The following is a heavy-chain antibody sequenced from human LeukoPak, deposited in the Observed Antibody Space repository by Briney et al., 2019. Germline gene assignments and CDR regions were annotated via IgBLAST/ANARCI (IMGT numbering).Heavy chain of an antibody. CDR3: AVRGGHYPDSGSHPA. D-gene: IGHD3-10*01. CDR2: IYIGGNT. Sequence: GGSLRLSCAASGFTVSNNYVHGVRQAPGKGLGWGSVIYIGGNTYYADSAKDRFIISRDNSKNTVYLHMNSLRAADTAVYYCAVRGGHYPDSGSHPAWGQGTLVTVSS. V-gene: IGHV3-66*01. CDR1: GFTVSNNY. J-gene: IGHJ5*02.